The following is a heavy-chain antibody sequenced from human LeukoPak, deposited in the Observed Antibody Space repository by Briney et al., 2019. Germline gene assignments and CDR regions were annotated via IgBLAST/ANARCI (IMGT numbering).Heavy chain of an antibody. CDR2: VSYSGNT. CDR3: ARMRHGDYFDY. D-gene: IGHD4-17*01. J-gene: IGHJ4*02. Sequence: PSETLSLTCTVSGGSVSSGIYYWSWIRQPPGKALEWIGYVSYSGNTNYNPSLKSRVTISVDTSKNQFSLKLTSVTAADTAVYYCARMRHGDYFDYWGQGTLVTVSS. CDR1: GGSVSSGIYY. V-gene: IGHV4-61*01.